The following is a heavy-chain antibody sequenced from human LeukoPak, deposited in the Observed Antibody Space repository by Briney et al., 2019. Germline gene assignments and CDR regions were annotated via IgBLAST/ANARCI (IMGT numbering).Heavy chain of an antibody. CDR3: AKLPDFDY. J-gene: IGHJ4*02. V-gene: IGHV3-23*01. CDR1: TFTFSRYA. CDR2: ISPTGAST. Sequence: GGSLRLSCAASTFTFSRYAMAWVRQAPGKGLEWVSAISPTGASTYYADSVKGRFTISRDNSKNTLYLQMNSLRAEDTAVYYCAKLPDFDYWGQGTLVTVSS.